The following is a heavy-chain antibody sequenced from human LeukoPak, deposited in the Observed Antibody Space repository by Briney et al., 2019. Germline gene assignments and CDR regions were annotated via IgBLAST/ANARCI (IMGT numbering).Heavy chain of an antibody. J-gene: IGHJ4*02. D-gene: IGHD4-11*01. Sequence: PSETLSLTCTVSGGSISSYYWSWIRQPPGKGLEWIGYIYYSGSTNYNPSLKSRVTISVDTSKNQFSLKLSSVTAADTAVYYCARVREVTHYYFDYWGQGTLVTVSS. CDR2: IYYSGST. V-gene: IGHV4-59*01. CDR3: ARVREVTHYYFDY. CDR1: GGSISSYY.